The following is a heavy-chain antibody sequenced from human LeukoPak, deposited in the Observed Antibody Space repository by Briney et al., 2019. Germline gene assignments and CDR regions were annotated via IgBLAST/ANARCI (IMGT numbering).Heavy chain of an antibody. V-gene: IGHV4-59*01. CDR1: GGSISSYY. D-gene: IGHD3-9*01. J-gene: IGHJ6*02. Sequence: SETLSLTCTVSGGSISSYYWSWIRQPPGKGLEWIGYIYYSGSTNYNPSLKSRVTISVDTSKNQFSLKLSSVTAADTAVYYCARDPSPGYDILTGFRIESDGMDVWGQGTTVTVSS. CDR3: ARDPSPGYDILTGFRIESDGMDV. CDR2: IYYSGST.